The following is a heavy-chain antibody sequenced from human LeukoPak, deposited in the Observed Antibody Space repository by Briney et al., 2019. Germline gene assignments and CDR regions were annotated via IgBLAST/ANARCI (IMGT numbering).Heavy chain of an antibody. CDR3: AKGKGSSGWYD. CDR1: GFTLRTYS. J-gene: IGHJ4*02. D-gene: IGHD6-19*01. CDR2: VSDSGSGT. V-gene: IGHV3-23*01. Sequence: PGGSLRLSCAASGFTLRTYSMNWVRQAPGRGLEWVSAVSDSGSGTYYADSVKGRFTISRDNSKNTLYLQMTSLRAEDTALYYCAKGKGSSGWYDWGQGTLVTVSS.